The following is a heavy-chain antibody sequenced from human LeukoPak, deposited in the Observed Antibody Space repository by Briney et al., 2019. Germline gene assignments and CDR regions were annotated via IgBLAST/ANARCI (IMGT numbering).Heavy chain of an antibody. CDR2: IDNAGSIT. Sequence: GGSLRLSCAASGFTFSNYWIHWVRQAPGKGLVWVSRIDNAGSITTYADSVKGRFTISRDNAENTLYLQMNSLRAEDTAVCYCARAKGQRRSLDYWGQGTLVTVSS. D-gene: IGHD1-1*01. J-gene: IGHJ4*02. CDR1: GFTFSNYW. V-gene: IGHV3-74*03. CDR3: ARAKGQRRSLDY.